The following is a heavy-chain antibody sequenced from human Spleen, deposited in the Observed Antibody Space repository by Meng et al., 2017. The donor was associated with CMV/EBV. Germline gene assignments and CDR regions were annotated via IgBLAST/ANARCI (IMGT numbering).Heavy chain of an antibody. CDR3: ARGYCSSTSCYSGRPDWFDP. CDR1: GGSISSSSYY. D-gene: IGHD2-2*01. J-gene: IGHJ5*02. Sequence: SETLSLTCTVSGGSISSSSYYWGWIRQPPGKGLEWIGSIYYSGSTYYNPSLKSRVTISVDTSKNQFSLKLSSVTAADTAVYYCARGYCSSTSCYSGRPDWFDPWGQGTLVTVSS. CDR2: IYYSGST. V-gene: IGHV4-39*07.